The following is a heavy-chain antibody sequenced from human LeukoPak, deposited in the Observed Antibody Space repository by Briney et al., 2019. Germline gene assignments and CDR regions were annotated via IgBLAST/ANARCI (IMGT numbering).Heavy chain of an antibody. D-gene: IGHD1-26*01. V-gene: IGHV3-33*01. Sequence: GESLRLSCAASGFWFSMYGMHWVRQAPGKGLEWVAVLWFDGGNMNYADSVKGRFTISRDNSKNTLYLQMNSLRVEDTAVYFCARDSSFSFDYWGQGTLVTVSS. J-gene: IGHJ4*02. CDR1: GFWFSMYG. CDR3: ARDSSFSFDY. CDR2: LWFDGGNM.